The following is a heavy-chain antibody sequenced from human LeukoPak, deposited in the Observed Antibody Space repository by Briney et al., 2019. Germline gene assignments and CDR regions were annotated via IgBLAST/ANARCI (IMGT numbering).Heavy chain of an antibody. CDR3: ARGPPGEYSSSPGNWFDP. V-gene: IGHV6-1*01. J-gene: IGHJ5*02. CDR2: TYYRSKWYN. CDR1: GDSVSSNNAG. Sequence: SQTLSLTCAISGDSVSSNNAGWNWIRQSPSRGLEWLGRTYYRSKWYNDYAVSVKSRITINPDTSKNQFSLQLNSVTPEDTAVYYCARGPPGEYSSSPGNWFDPWGQGTLVIVSS. D-gene: IGHD6-6*01.